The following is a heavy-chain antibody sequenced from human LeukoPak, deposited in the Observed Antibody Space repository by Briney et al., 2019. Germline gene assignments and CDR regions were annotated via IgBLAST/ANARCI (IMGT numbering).Heavy chain of an antibody. J-gene: IGHJ3*02. V-gene: IGHV1-18*01. CDR2: ISAYNSNT. D-gene: IGHD2-15*01. Sequence: ASVKVSCKASGYTFTSYGINWVQQAPGQGLEWMGWISAYNSNTHYAQKLQGRVTMTTDTSTSTAYMELRSLRSDDTAVYYCARGSGRMKLDIWGQGTMVTVSS. CDR1: GYTFTSYG. CDR3: ARGSGRMKLDI.